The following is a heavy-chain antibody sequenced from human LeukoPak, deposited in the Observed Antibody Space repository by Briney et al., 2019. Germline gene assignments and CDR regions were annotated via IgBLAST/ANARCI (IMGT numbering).Heavy chain of an antibody. D-gene: IGHD1-26*01. J-gene: IGHJ4*02. CDR1: GGSFSGYL. CDR3: ASRGANRFDY. Sequence: SETLSLTCTVSGGSFSGYLWSWIRQPPGKGLEWIGEINYNGENTNYNPSLKSRVTISVDTSKNQFSLKLSSVTAADTAVYYCASRGANRFDYWGQGTLVTVSS. CDR2: INYNGENT. V-gene: IGHV4-34*01.